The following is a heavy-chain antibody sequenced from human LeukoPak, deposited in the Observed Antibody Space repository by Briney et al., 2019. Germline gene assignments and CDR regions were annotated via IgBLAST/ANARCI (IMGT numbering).Heavy chain of an antibody. V-gene: IGHV3-30*18. J-gene: IGHJ4*02. CDR2: ISYDGSSE. CDR1: GFTFSVYA. Sequence: GGSLRLSCAASGFTFSVYAMHWVRQAPGKGLEWVAIISYDGSSEKYADSVKGRFTISRDNSRNTLYLEMKSLRAEDTAVYYCAKTRDCRSISCFQDFDRWGQGALVTVSS. D-gene: IGHD2-2*01. CDR3: AKTRDCRSISCFQDFDR.